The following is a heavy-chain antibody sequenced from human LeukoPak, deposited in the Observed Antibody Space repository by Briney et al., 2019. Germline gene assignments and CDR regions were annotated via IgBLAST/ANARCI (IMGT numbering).Heavy chain of an antibody. V-gene: IGHV3-21*01. CDR1: GFTFGSYN. CDR2: ISTSSSYI. J-gene: IGHJ1*01. Sequence: KPGGSLRPSCAASGFTFGSYNMNWVRQAPGKGLEWVSSISTSSSYIYYADSVRGRFTISRDNAKKSLYLQMNSLRAGDTAVYYCARDGGDYYDSSGYPFHHWGQGTLVTVSS. D-gene: IGHD3-22*01. CDR3: ARDGGDYYDSSGYPFHH.